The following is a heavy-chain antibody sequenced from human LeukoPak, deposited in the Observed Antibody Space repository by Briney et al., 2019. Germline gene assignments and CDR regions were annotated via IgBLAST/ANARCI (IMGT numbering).Heavy chain of an antibody. V-gene: IGHV4-4*02. Sequence: SGTLSLTCGVSGTSVSTMNWWSWVRQSPGKGLEWIGEIFHTGSTNYNPPLNSRITISLDKSKNQFSLRLTSVTAAGTAVYYCARFHYDESGFSYAQYYFDYWGQGILVSVSS. CDR3: ARFHYDESGFSYAQYYFDY. CDR1: GTSVSTMNW. CDR2: IFHTGST. J-gene: IGHJ4*02. D-gene: IGHD3-22*01.